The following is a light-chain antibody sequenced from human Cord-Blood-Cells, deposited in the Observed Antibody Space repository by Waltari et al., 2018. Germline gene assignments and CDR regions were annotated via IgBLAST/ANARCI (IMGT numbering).Light chain of an antibody. CDR2: DVS. Sequence: QSALTQPAPVSGSPGQSITLSCTGTRSDVGGSNYVSWYQQHPGKAPKRMLYDVSNRPSGVSNRFSGSKSGHTASLTISGLQAEDEADYYCSSYTSSSTWVFGGGTKLTVL. CDR1: RSDVGGSNY. V-gene: IGLV2-14*03. CDR3: SSYTSSSTWV. J-gene: IGLJ3*02.